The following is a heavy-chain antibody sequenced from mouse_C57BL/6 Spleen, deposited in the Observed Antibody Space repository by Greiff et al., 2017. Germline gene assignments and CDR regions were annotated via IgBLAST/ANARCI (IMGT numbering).Heavy chain of an antibody. CDR2: IDPSDSYT. V-gene: IGHV1-59*01. Sequence: VQLQQPGAELVRPGTSVKLSCKASGYTFTSYWMHWVKQRPGQGLEWIGVIDPSDSYTNYNQKFNGKATLTVDTSSSTAYMQLSSLTSEDSAVYYCARGQLGRVYYRDYGGQGTTLTVSS. CDR3: ARGQLGRVYYRDY. J-gene: IGHJ2*01. CDR1: GYTFTSYW. D-gene: IGHD3-3*01.